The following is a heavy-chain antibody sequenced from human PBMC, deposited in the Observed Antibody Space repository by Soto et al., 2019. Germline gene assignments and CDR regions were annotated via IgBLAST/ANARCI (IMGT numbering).Heavy chain of an antibody. CDR3: ARAYYYDSSGRYGMDV. V-gene: IGHV1-69*02. CDR1: GGTFSSYT. Sequence: QVQLVQSGAEVKKPGSSVKVSCKASGGTFSSYTISWVRQAPGQGLEGMGRIIPILGIANYAQKFQGRVTITADKSTSTAYMELSSLRSEDTAVYYCARAYYYDSSGRYGMDVWGQGTTVTVSS. CDR2: IIPILGIA. D-gene: IGHD3-22*01. J-gene: IGHJ6*02.